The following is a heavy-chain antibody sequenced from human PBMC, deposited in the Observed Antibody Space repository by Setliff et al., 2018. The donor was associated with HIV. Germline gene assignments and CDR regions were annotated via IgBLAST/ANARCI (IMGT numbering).Heavy chain of an antibody. D-gene: IGHD2-2*02. CDR2: IYHSGST. V-gene: IGHV4-4*02. CDR3: ARRPRDVVVPAAIGGDAFDI. Sequence: SETLSLTCAVSGGSISSSNWWSWVRQPPGKGLEWIGEIYHSGSTNYNPSLKSRVTISVDKSKNRFSLKLSSVTAADTAVYYCARRPRDVVVPAAIGGDAFDIWGQGTMVTVSS. J-gene: IGHJ3*02. CDR1: GGSISSSNW.